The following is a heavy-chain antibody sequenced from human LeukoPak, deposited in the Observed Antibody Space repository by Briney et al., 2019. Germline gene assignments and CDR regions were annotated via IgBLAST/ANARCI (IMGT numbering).Heavy chain of an antibody. CDR2: IYTSGST. CDR3: ARDPLRSGSPGSLDY. J-gene: IGHJ4*02. Sequence: PSETLSLTRTVSGGSISSYYWSWIRQPAGKGLEWIGRIYTSGSTNYNPSLKSRVTMSVDTSKNQFSLKLSSVTAADTAVYYCARDPLRSGSPGSLDYWGQGTLVTVSS. D-gene: IGHD1-26*01. V-gene: IGHV4-4*07. CDR1: GGSISSYY.